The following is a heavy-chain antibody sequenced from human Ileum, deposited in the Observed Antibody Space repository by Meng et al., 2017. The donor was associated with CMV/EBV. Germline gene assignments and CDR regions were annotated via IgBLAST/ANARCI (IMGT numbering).Heavy chain of an antibody. Sequence: GESLKISCAASGFAFSDYTMNWVRQAPGKGLEWVSSIGRSPNYIHYADSLKGRFIISRDNAKNLLYLQMNSLRADDTAVYYCATETQLPSRMYYWGQGTVVTVSS. V-gene: IGHV3-21*06. D-gene: IGHD2-2*01. CDR2: IGRSPNYI. CDR3: ATETQLPSRMYY. CDR1: GFAFSDYT. J-gene: IGHJ4*02.